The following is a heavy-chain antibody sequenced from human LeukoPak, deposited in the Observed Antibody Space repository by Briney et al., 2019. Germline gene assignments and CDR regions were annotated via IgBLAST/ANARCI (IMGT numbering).Heavy chain of an antibody. V-gene: IGHV3-53*01. CDR3: ARGGSYLSASDI. CDR1: GFTFSSYG. J-gene: IGHJ3*02. CDR2: IYSGGST. Sequence: GGTLRLSCAASGFTFSSYGMSWVRQAPGKGLEWVSIIYSGGSTFYADSVKGRFTISRDNSKNTLYLQMNSLRAEDTAVYYCARGGSYLSASDIWGQGTMVTVSS. D-gene: IGHD1-26*01.